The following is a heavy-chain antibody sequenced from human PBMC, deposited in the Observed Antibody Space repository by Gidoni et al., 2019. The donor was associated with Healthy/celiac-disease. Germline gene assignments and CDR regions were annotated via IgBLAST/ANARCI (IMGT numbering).Heavy chain of an antibody. D-gene: IGHD5-18*01. J-gene: IGHJ4*02. Sequence: EVLLVESGGGLVQPGGSLRLSCAASGFTFRGYWMTWVRQGPGKGLGWVANIDQDGSEKYYVDSVKGRFTISRDNAKISLYLQMNSLRAEDTAVYYCARKRGYTYAPLDYWGQGTLVTVSS. V-gene: IGHV3-7*01. CDR1: GFTFRGYW. CDR3: ARKRGYTYAPLDY. CDR2: IDQDGSEK.